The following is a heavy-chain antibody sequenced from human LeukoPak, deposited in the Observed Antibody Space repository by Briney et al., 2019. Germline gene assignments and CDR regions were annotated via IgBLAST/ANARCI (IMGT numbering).Heavy chain of an antibody. V-gene: IGHV3-74*01. CDR1: GFTFSRYW. J-gene: IGHJ4*02. CDR2: IDSDGTNR. Sequence: GGSLRLSCAASGFTFSRYWMDWVRQAPGKGLVWVSRIDSDGTNRDYADSVKGRFTISRDNAKNTVYLQMNSLRDEDTAVYYCEGRATGPPEYWGQGSLVTVSS. D-gene: IGHD3-9*01. CDR3: EGRATGPPEY.